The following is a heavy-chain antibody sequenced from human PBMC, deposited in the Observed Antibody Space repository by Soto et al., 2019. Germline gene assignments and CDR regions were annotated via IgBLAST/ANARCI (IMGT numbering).Heavy chain of an antibody. CDR3: VSQRTTFLPQAYFHY. V-gene: IGHV4-39*01. Sequence: SETLSLTCTVSGGSVTNSSYYWVWIRQSPGKGLEWIGSVYYRGRSYSKSSVKSRVTISVDTSKNQFSLNFNSVTASDTAIYYCVSQRTTFLPQAYFHYCGPGALVIVSS. D-gene: IGHD4-17*01. CDR1: GGSVTNSSYY. J-gene: IGHJ4*02. CDR2: VYYRGRS.